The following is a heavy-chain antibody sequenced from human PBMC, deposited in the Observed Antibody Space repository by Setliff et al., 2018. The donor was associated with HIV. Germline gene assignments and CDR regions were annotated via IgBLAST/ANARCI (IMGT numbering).Heavy chain of an antibody. Sequence: SETLSLTCTVSGGSISSHYWSWIRQPPGKGLEWIGYIHSTGSTNYNPSLKSRVTISVDTSKNKFSLQLSSVTAADTAVYYCARVQWDLLYVPDAFDIWGQVIMVTVSS. CDR2: IHSTGST. J-gene: IGHJ3*02. D-gene: IGHD1-26*01. CDR1: GGSISSHY. V-gene: IGHV4-59*11. CDR3: ARVQWDLLYVPDAFDI.